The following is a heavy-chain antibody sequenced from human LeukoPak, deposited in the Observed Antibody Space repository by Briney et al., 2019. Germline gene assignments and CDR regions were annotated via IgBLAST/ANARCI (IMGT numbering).Heavy chain of an antibody. CDR3: ARSGRGVDSFYFYMDV. CDR2: IKHDGSEKQDGSEK. Sequence: PPGGSLRLSCAASGFTVSQYWMSWVRQSPGKGLEWVANIKHDGSEKQDGSEKNYVDSVKGRFTISRDNAKNSLYLQMNSLRAEDTAVYYCARSGRGVDSFYFYMDVWGKGTTVTVSS. J-gene: IGHJ6*03. D-gene: IGHD3-10*01. CDR1: GFTVSQYW. V-gene: IGHV3-7*01.